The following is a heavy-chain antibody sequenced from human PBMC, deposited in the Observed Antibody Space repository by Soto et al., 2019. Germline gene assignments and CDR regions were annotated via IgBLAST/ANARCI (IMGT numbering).Heavy chain of an antibody. CDR1: GFTVSTKY. Sequence: EVQLVESGGGLVQPGGSLRLSCAASGFTVSTKYMSWVRQAPGKGLEWVSVIYSGGSTFYADSVRGRFTISRDNSKNTVNLQMNSVRGEDTAVYYCARDPWAADYWGQGTLVTVSS. V-gene: IGHV3-66*01. J-gene: IGHJ4*02. CDR2: IYSGGST. D-gene: IGHD3-16*01. CDR3: ARDPWAADY.